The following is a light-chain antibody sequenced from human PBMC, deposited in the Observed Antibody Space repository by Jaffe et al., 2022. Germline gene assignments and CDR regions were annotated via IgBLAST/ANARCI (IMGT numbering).Light chain of an antibody. CDR1: SSDVGKYNF. CDR3: CSHAGGPTWL. CDR2: EGS. Sequence: QSALTQPASVSGSPGQSITISCTGTSSDVGKYNFVSWYQQHPGEAPKLMIYEGSKRPSGVSDRLSGSKSGNTASLTISGLQAEDEAHYYCCSHAGGPTWLFGGGTKLTVL. V-gene: IGLV2-23*01. J-gene: IGLJ3*02.